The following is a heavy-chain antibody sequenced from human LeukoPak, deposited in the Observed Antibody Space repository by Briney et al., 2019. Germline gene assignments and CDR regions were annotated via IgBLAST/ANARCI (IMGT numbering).Heavy chain of an antibody. Sequence: GGSLRLSCAASGFTFSSYSMNWVRQAPGKGLEWVSSISSSSSYIYYADLVKGRFTISRDNAKNSLYLQMNSLRAEDTAVYYCARARPDTLTTVTPDYWGQGTLVTVSS. CDR2: ISSSSSYI. V-gene: IGHV3-21*01. CDR1: GFTFSSYS. CDR3: ARARPDTLTTVTPDY. D-gene: IGHD4-17*01. J-gene: IGHJ4*02.